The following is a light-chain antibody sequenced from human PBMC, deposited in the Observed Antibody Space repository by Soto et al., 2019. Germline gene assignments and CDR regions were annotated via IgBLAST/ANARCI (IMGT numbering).Light chain of an antibody. CDR2: DDS. Sequence: SYELTQPPSVSVAPGQTARIPCGGNNIESKSVHWYQEKPGQAPVLVVFDDSDRPTGIPARFSGSNSGNTATLTISRVEAGDEADYYCQVWDTSSDHPGVFGGGTKVTVL. V-gene: IGLV3-21*02. CDR1: NIESKS. CDR3: QVWDTSSDHPGV. J-gene: IGLJ3*02.